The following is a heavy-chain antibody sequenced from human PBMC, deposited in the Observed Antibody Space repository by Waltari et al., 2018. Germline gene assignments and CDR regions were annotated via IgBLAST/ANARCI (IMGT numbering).Heavy chain of an antibody. CDR1: GGTFSSYA. D-gene: IGHD2-21*02. V-gene: IGHV1-69*05. CDR2: IIPILGTA. J-gene: IGHJ6*02. Sequence: QVQLVQSGAEVKKPGASVKVSCKASGGTFSSYAISWVRQAPGQGLEWMGGIIPILGTANNEQKFQGRGTITTDESTSTAYMELSSLRTEYTAVYYCAREALDDYGGNSGGGRYYYGMDVWGQGTTVTVSS. CDR3: AREALDDYGGNSGGGRYYYGMDV.